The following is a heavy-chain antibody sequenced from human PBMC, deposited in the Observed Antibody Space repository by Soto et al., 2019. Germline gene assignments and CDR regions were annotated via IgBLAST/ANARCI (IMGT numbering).Heavy chain of an antibody. V-gene: IGHV4-39*01. CDR1: GGSVSSSNYY. CDR2: IYYSGST. CDR3: ARLEGLATISYYFDY. J-gene: IGHJ4*02. D-gene: IGHD3-9*01. Sequence: QLQLQESGPGLVKPSETLSLTCTVSGGSVSSSNYYWGWIRQSPGKGLEWIGGIYYSGSTYYNPSPESRVTISVDKSKNQFSLKVISVTAADTAVYYCARLEGLATISYYFDYWGQGTLVTVSS.